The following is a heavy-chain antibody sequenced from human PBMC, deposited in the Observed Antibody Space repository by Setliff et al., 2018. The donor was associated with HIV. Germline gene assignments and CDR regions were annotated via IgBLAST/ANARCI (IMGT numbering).Heavy chain of an antibody. D-gene: IGHD3-10*01. Sequence: PGGSLRLSCTASGFSFRNFGMTWVRQAPGKGLEWVSSISSSDDDTHYADSLRGRFTVSRDNANNLLFLEMNNLRVEDTAVYYCASFFGDYGYWGHGTQVTVS. CDR1: GFSFRNFG. CDR3: ASFFGDYGY. V-gene: IGHV3-21*04. J-gene: IGHJ4*01. CDR2: ISSSDDDT.